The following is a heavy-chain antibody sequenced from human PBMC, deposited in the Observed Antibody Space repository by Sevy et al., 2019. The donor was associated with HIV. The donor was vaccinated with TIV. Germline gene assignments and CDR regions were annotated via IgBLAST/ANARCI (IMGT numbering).Heavy chain of an antibody. J-gene: IGHJ4*02. CDR3: ASGGRWFGEGYFDY. CDR1: GFTVSSNY. V-gene: IGHV3-53*01. Sequence: GGSLRLSCAASGFTVSSNYMSWVRQAPGKGLEWVSVIYSGGSTYYADSVKGRVTISRDNSKNTLNLQMNSLRAEDMAVYYCASGGRWFGEGYFDYWGQGTLVTVSS. D-gene: IGHD3-10*01. CDR2: IYSGGST.